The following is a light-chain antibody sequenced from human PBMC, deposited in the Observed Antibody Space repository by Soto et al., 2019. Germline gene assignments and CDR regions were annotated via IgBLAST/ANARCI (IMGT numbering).Light chain of an antibody. V-gene: IGKV3-20*01. Sequence: EIVLTQSPGTLSLSPGERATLSCRASQSVSSSYLAWYQQTPGQAPRLLIYDASRRATGIPDRFSGSGSGTDFTLTISRLEPEDFAVYYCQQYGSSLYTFGQGTKLEIK. CDR1: QSVSSSY. CDR3: QQYGSSLYT. J-gene: IGKJ2*01. CDR2: DAS.